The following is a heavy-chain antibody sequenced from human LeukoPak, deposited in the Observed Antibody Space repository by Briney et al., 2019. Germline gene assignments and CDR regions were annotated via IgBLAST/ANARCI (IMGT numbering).Heavy chain of an antibody. J-gene: IGHJ6*02. Sequence: GGSLRLSCAASGFTFDDYAMHWVRQAPGKGLEGGSGISWYSGSIGYADSVKGRFTISRDNAKDSLYLQMNSLRAEDTALYYCAKDKADNYYDSSGYYSSGGMDVWGQGTTVTVSS. CDR1: GFTFDDYA. CDR2: ISWYSGSI. D-gene: IGHD3-22*01. CDR3: AKDKADNYYDSSGYYSSGGMDV. V-gene: IGHV3-9*01.